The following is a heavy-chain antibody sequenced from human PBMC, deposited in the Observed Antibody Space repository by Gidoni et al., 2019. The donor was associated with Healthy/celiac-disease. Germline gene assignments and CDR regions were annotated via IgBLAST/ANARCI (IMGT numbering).Heavy chain of an antibody. CDR3: AKVYDYGDYYYYYYGMDV. Sequence: EVQLVESGGVLVQPGGSLRLSCAASGFTFSSYAMSWVRQAPGKGLEWVSAISGSGGSTYYADSVKGRFTISRDNSKNTLYLQMNSLRAEDTAVYYCAKVYDYGDYYYYYYGMDVWGQGTTVTVSS. CDR2: ISGSGGST. V-gene: IGHV3-23*04. CDR1: GFTFSSYA. J-gene: IGHJ6*02. D-gene: IGHD4-17*01.